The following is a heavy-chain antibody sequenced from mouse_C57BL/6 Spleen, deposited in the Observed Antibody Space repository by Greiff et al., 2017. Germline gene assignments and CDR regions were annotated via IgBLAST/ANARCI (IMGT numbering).Heavy chain of an antibody. CDR3: TRPYYYGR. CDR2: IDPETGGT. J-gene: IGHJ4*01. V-gene: IGHV1-15*01. CDR1: GYTFTDYE. D-gene: IGHD1-1*01. Sequence: QVQLQQSGAELVMPGASVTLSCKASGYTFTDYEMHWVKQTPVHGLEWIGAIDPETGGTAYNQKFKGKAILTAYKSSSTAYMELRSLTSEDSAVYYCTRPYYYGRWGQGTSVTVSS.